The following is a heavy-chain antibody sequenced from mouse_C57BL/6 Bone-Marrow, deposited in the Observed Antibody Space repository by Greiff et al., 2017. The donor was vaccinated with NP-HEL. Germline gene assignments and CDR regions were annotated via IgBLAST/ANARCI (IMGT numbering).Heavy chain of an antibody. CDR3: ARWGGFAH. J-gene: IGHJ3*01. CDR1: GYSFTGYY. V-gene: IGHV1-42*01. Sequence: EVQLQQSGPELVKPGASVKISCKASGYSFTGYYMNWVKQSPEKGLEWIGEINPSTGGTTYNKKFKAKATLTVDKSSSTAYMQLKSLTSEDSAVYYCARWGGFAHWGQGTLVTVSA. CDR2: INPSTGGT.